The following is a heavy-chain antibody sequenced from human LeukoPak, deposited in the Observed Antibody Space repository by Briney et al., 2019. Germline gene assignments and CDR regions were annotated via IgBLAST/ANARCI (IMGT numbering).Heavy chain of an antibody. CDR1: GFTVSSNY. V-gene: IGHV3-66*01. CDR2: IYSGGST. J-gene: IGHJ4*02. Sequence: GGSLRLSCAASGFTVSSNYMSWVRQAPGKGLEWVSVIYSGGSTYYADSVKGRFTISGDNSKNTLYLQMNSLRAEDTAVYYCAREQINCSGGSCYGYWGQGTLVTVSS. D-gene: IGHD2-15*01. CDR3: AREQINCSGGSCYGY.